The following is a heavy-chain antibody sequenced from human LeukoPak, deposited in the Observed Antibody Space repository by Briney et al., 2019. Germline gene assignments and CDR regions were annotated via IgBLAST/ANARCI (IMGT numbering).Heavy chain of an antibody. CDR1: GFTFSSYS. V-gene: IGHV3-21*04. CDR2: ISSSSSYI. CDR3: AKDHYYDSSGYLY. D-gene: IGHD3-22*01. J-gene: IGHJ4*02. Sequence: PGGSLRLSCAASGFTFSSYSMNWVRQAPGKGLEWVSSISSSSSYIYYADSVKGRFTISRDNSKNTLYLQMNSLRAEDAAVYYCAKDHYYDSSGYLYWGQGTLVTVSS.